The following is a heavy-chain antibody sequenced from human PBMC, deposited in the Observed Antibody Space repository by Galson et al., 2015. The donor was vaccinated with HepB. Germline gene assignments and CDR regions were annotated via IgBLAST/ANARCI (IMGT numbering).Heavy chain of an antibody. CDR2: ISYDGSNK. J-gene: IGHJ6*02. Sequence: SLRLSCAASGFTFSSYGMHWVRQAPGKGLEWVAVISYDGSNKYYADSVKGRFTISRDNSKNTLYLQMNSLRAEDTAVYYCATPPRRGEDYYYYGMDVWGQGTTVTVSS. V-gene: IGHV3-30*03. CDR1: GFTFSSYG. CDR3: ATPPRRGEDYYYYGMDV. D-gene: IGHD3-10*01.